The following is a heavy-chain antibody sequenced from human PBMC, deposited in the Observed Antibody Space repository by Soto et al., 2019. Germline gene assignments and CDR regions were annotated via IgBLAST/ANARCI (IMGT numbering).Heavy chain of an antibody. J-gene: IGHJ6*03. Sequence: GGSLRLSCAASGFTFSSYAMSWVRQAPGKGLEWVSAISGSGGSTYYADSVKGRFTISRDNSKNTLYLQMNSPRVEDTAVYYCAKMFCSSAPCNYYYYMDVGGKGTTVTVSS. CDR1: GFTFSSYA. V-gene: IGHV3-23*01. CDR2: ISGSGGST. D-gene: IGHD2-2*01. CDR3: AKMFCSSAPCNYYYYMDV.